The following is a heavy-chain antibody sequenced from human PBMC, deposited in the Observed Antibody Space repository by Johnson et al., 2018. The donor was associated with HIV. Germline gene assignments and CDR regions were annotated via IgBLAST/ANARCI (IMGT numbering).Heavy chain of an antibody. V-gene: IGHV3-30*14. Sequence: QMQLVESGGGVVQPGRSLRLSCAASGYTFSSYAMHWVRQAPGKGLEWVAIISYDGSKIFYADSVKGRFTISRDNSKNTLYLQMGSLRAEDMAVYYCARDQRWWLQSPGAFDIWGQGTMVTVSS. CDR3: ARDQRWWLQSPGAFDI. D-gene: IGHD5-24*01. CDR1: GYTFSSYA. J-gene: IGHJ3*02. CDR2: ISYDGSKI.